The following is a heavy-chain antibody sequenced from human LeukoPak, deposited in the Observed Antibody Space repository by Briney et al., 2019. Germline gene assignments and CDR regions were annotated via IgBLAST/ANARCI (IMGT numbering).Heavy chain of an antibody. J-gene: IGHJ6*02. D-gene: IGHD6-13*01. CDR1: GYTFTSCA. CDR3: ARIAAATNIYYYFYGMDV. Sequence: ASVKVSCKASGYTFTSCAMNWVRQGPGQGLEWVWWVNTNTGNTTYAHGFTGRFVFSLDTSVSTAYLQISSLKAEDTAVYYCARIAAATNIYYYFYGMDVWGQGTTVTVSS. CDR2: VNTNTGNT. V-gene: IGHV7-4-1*02.